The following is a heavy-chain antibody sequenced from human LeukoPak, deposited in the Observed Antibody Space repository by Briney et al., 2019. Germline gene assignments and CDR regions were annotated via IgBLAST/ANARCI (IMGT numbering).Heavy chain of an antibody. J-gene: IGHJ6*03. V-gene: IGHV1-69-2*01. D-gene: IGHD6-19*01. CDR3: ATASRYSSGWTYYYYMDV. CDR1: GGTFSSYA. Sequence: GSSVKVSCKASGGTFSSYAISWVRQAPGKGLEWMGLVDPEDGETIYAEKFQGRVTITADTSTDTAYMELSSLRSEDTAVYYCATASRYSSGWTYYYYMDVWGKGTTVTVSS. CDR2: VDPEDGET.